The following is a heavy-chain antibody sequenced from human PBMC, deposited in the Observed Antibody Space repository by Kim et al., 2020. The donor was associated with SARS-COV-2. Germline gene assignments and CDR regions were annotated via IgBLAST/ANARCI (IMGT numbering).Heavy chain of an antibody. V-gene: IGHV1-2*06. CDR2: INPNTGDT. J-gene: IGHJ4*02. CDR1: GYTFAGHY. Sequence: ASVKVSCKASGYTFAGHYIHWVRQAPGQGLEWMGRINPNTGDTNYAQKFQGRVTMTRDTYISTAYMELSRLRSDDTAIYYCARDYYFDFWGGPNNANDYWGQGTLVTVSS. D-gene: IGHD3-3*01. CDR3: ARDYYFDFWGGPNNANDY.